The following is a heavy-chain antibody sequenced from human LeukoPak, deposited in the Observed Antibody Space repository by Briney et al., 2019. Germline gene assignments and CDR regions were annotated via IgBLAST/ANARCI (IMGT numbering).Heavy chain of an antibody. CDR1: GGSISSGDYY. Sequence: SETLSLTCTVSGGSISSGDYYWSWIRQPPGKGLEWIGYIYYSGSTYYNPSLKSRVTISVDTSKNQFSLKLSSVTAADTAVYYCATLTYYYDSSGYYSPHYFDYWGQGTLVTVSS. CDR2: IYYSGST. CDR3: ATLTYYYDSSGYYSPHYFDY. V-gene: IGHV4-30-4*01. J-gene: IGHJ4*02. D-gene: IGHD3-22*01.